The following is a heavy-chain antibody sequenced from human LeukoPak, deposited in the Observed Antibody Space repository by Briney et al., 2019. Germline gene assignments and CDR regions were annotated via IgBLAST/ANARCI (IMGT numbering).Heavy chain of an antibody. CDR1: GFTFRTYA. D-gene: IGHD2-2*01. CDR3: AKVYCSSTSCTHWFDP. Sequence: GGSLRLSCAASGFTFRTYAMNWVRQAPGKGLEWVTLISYDGKSSFYIDSVKGRFTISRDNSKNTLYLQMNSLRAEDTAVYYCAKVYCSSTSCTHWFDPWGQGTLV. V-gene: IGHV3-30*04. CDR2: ISYDGKSS. J-gene: IGHJ5*02.